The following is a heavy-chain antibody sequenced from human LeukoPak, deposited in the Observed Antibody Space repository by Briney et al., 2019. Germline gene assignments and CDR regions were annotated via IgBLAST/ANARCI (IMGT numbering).Heavy chain of an antibody. CDR2: ISYDGSNK. CDR1: GFTFSSYW. V-gene: IGHV3-30*18. J-gene: IGHJ6*03. D-gene: IGHD4-17*01. CDR3: AKDPYGDYYYYMDV. Sequence: GGSLRLSCAASGFTFSSYWMSWVRQAPGKGLEWVAVISYDGSNKYYADSVKGRFTISRDNSKNTLYLQMNSLRAEDTAVYYCAKDPYGDYYYYMDVWGKGTTVTVSS.